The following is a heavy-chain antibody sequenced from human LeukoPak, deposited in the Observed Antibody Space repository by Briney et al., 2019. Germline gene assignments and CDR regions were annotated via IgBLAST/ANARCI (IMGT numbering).Heavy chain of an antibody. D-gene: IGHD1-20*01. J-gene: IGHJ4*03. CDR1: GGSISSSIHY. Sequence: SETLPLTCTVSGGSISSSIHYWGWIRQPPGKGLEWIGNIYYRGNTYYNPSLKSRVTISVDTSKNQFSLKLSSLTAADTAVYYCARRSITGTTVCDWGIGALVTVSS. CDR3: ARRSITGTTVCD. CDR2: IYYRGNT. V-gene: IGHV4-39*01.